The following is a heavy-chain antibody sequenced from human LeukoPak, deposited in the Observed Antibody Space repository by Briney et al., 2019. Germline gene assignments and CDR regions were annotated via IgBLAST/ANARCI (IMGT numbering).Heavy chain of an antibody. CDR3: ARLHFGTPDFDY. CDR1: GGSLSSSSYY. CDR2: IYYSGST. Sequence: SETLSLTCTLSGGSLSSSSYYWGWIRQPPGKGLEWIGRIYYSGSTYYHSSLKSRVTISVDTSKNQFSLKLSSVTAADTAVYYCARLHFGTPDFDYWGQGTLVTVSS. J-gene: IGHJ4*02. V-gene: IGHV4-39*01. D-gene: IGHD3-3*01.